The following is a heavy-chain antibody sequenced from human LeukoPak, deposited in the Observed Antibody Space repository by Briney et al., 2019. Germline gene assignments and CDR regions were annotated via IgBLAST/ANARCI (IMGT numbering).Heavy chain of an antibody. CDR3: AKGPLREYFQH. CDR1: GFTFSSYA. Sequence: GGSLRLSCAASGFTFSSYAMSWVRQAPGKGLEWVSAISGRGGSTYYADSVKGRFTISRDNSKNTLYLQMNSLRAEDTAVYYCAKGPLREYFQHWGQGTLVTVSS. J-gene: IGHJ1*01. CDR2: ISGRGGST. V-gene: IGHV3-23*01.